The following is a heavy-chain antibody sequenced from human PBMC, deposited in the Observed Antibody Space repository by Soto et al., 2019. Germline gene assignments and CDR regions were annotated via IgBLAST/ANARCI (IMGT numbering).Heavy chain of an antibody. Sequence: QVQLVQSGAEVKKPGASVRVSCEASGYRFTTHYIHWVRQTPGQGLEWMGRMNVDTGGTTYAQKFQGRVTMTRDTSINTAYMEVSSVKSDDTAMYYCARDVNFALLGYSFAFDLWGQGTLVTVSS. D-gene: IGHD5-18*01. CDR3: ARDVNFALLGYSFAFDL. V-gene: IGHV1-2*06. J-gene: IGHJ4*02. CDR2: MNVDTGGT. CDR1: GYRFTTHY.